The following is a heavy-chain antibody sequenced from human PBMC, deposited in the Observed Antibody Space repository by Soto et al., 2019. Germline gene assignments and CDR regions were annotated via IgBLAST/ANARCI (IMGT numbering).Heavy chain of an antibody. D-gene: IGHD4-4*01. CDR3: ARGGAYDYSNNWFDP. J-gene: IGHJ5*02. CDR1: GGTFSSYA. Sequence: ASVKVSCKASGGTFSSYAISWVRQAPGQGLEWMGGIIPIFGTANYAQKFQGRVTITADESTSTAYMELSSLRSEDTAVYYCARGGAYDYSNNWFDPWGQGTLVTVSS. V-gene: IGHV1-69*13. CDR2: IIPIFGTA.